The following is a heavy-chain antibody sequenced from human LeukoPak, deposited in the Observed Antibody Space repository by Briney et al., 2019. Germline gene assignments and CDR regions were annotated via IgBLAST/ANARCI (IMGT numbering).Heavy chain of an antibody. CDR2: INPNSGGT. CDR1: GYTFTSYG. V-gene: IGHV1-2*06. Sequence: ASVKVSCKASGYTFTSYGISWVRQAPGQGLEWMGRINPNSGGTNYAQKFQGRVTMTRDTSISTAYMELSRLRSDDTAVYYCARGYYGSGSFFDYWGQGTLVTVSS. J-gene: IGHJ4*02. CDR3: ARGYYGSGSFFDY. D-gene: IGHD3-10*01.